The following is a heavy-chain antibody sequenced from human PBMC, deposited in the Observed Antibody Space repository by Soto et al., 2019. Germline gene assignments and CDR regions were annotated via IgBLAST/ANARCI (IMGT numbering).Heavy chain of an antibody. CDR1: GGSSSSYY. J-gene: IGHJ1*01. CDR2: IYTSGRT. CDR3: ARFDQSDYPTKKNFSGL. D-gene: IGHD4-17*01. Sequence: SETLSLTCCGSGGSSSSYYWSWIRQPAGKGLEWIGHIYTSGRTSYYPSLRSRVTMSIDASKSQFSLKLTSVTAADTAMYYCARFDQSDYPTKKNFSGLWSQGTLGTVSS. V-gene: IGHV4-4*07.